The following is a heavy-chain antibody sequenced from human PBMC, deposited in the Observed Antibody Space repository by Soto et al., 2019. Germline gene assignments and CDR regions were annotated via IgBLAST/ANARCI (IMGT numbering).Heavy chain of an antibody. CDR2: VSYDGGSK. Sequence: QVQLVESGGGVVQPGRSLRLSCAASVFTFSTHGMHWVRQAPGKGLEWVAVVSYDGGSKYYADSVKGRFTASRDNSKNSLYLEMNSLRTEDTAVYYCAKIYCGGGSCYWFFDLWGRGTLVTVSS. CDR1: VFTFSTHG. D-gene: IGHD2-15*01. CDR3: AKIYCGGGSCYWFFDL. J-gene: IGHJ2*01. V-gene: IGHV3-30*18.